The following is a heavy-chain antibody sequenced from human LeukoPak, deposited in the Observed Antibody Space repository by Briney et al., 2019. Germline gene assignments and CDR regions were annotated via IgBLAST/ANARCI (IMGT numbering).Heavy chain of an antibody. CDR1: GGSISSGSYY. J-gene: IGHJ5*02. D-gene: IGHD1-26*01. V-gene: IGHV4-61*02. CDR3: ARAVGSSESNWFDP. CDR2: IYTSGST. Sequence: SETLSLTCTVSGGSISSGSYYWSWIRQPAGKGLEWIRRIYTSGSTNYNPSLKSRVTISVDRSKNQFSLMLRSVTAADTAVYYCARAVGSSESNWFDPWGQGTLATVSS.